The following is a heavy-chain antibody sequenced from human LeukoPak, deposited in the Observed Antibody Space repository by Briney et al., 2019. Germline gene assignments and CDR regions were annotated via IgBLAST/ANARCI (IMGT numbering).Heavy chain of an antibody. Sequence: ASVKVSSTASGYTFIIYGISWVRQAPGQGLEWMGWISAYNGDTNYPQKLQGRVTMTTDTSTSTAHMELSSLRSDDTALYYCTVVYSNGHEPDYWGHGTLVTVSS. CDR2: ISAYNGDT. J-gene: IGHJ4*01. D-gene: IGHD6-25*01. CDR3: TVVYSNGHEPDY. V-gene: IGHV1-18*01. CDR1: GYTFIIYG.